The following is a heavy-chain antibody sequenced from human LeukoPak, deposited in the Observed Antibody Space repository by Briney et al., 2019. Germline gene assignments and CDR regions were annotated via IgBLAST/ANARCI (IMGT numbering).Heavy chain of an antibody. J-gene: IGHJ3*02. Sequence: ASVKVSSKASGYPFDDFGLTWVRQAPGQGREGMGWISAYNGDTNYAQKLQGRVTMTTDTSTSTAYMEMRSLRSDDTAVYYCARDPMAAMTERGAFDIWGQGTMVTVSS. CDR3: ARDPMAAMTERGAFDI. CDR2: ISAYNGDT. CDR1: GYPFDDFG. V-gene: IGHV1-18*01. D-gene: IGHD5-18*01.